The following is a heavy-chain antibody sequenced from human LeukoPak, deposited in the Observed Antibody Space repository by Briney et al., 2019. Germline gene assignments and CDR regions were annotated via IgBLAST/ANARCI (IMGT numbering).Heavy chain of an antibody. CDR1: GFNFNSYT. CDR2: ILASGSPT. J-gene: IGHJ4*02. Sequence: GGSLRLSCAASGFNFNSYTMNWVRQAPGKGLQWVANILASGSPTYYADSVKGRFIISRDNSKNTVYLQMNSLRVEDTAIYYCAKDLRPDGVDNFDHWGQGTLVTVSS. V-gene: IGHV3-23*01. CDR3: AKDLRPDGVDNFDH. D-gene: IGHD2-8*01.